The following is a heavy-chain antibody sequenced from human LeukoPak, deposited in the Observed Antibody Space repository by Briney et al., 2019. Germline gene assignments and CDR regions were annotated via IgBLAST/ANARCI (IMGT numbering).Heavy chain of an antibody. V-gene: IGHV3-48*01. J-gene: IGHJ4*02. Sequence: PGGSLRLSCAASGFTFSSYSMNWVRQAPGKGLEWVSCISSSSSTIYYADSVKGRFTISRYNAKNSLYLQMNSLRAEDTAVYYCARADGSYVDYWGQGTLVTVSS. CDR2: ISSSSSTI. D-gene: IGHD1-26*01. CDR3: ARADGSYVDY. CDR1: GFTFSSYS.